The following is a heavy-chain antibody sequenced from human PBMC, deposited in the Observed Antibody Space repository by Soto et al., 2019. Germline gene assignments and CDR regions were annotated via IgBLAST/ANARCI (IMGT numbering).Heavy chain of an antibody. CDR3: AHRILLTVFGWFTTTALYFDF. CDR1: GFSLTTRGVG. J-gene: IGHJ4*02. Sequence: QITLKETGPTVGKPAEPLTLTCTLSGFSLTTRGVGGGWIRQSPGKAPAWLALIYWDDDKRYSASLKSRLTIPEDTSKTHVVLTMASVDTADPATYYCAHRILLTVFGWFTTTALYFDFWGQVTPVVVSS. V-gene: IGHV2-5*02. D-gene: IGHD3-3*01. CDR2: IYWDDDK.